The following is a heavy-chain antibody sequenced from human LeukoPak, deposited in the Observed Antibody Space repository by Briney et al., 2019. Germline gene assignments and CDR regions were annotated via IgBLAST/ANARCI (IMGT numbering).Heavy chain of an antibody. CDR2: IYHSGST. CDR3: ARSSQGADYDFWSGGAFDI. Sequence: KASGTLSLTCAVSGGSISSSNWWSWVRQPPGKELEWIGEIYHSGSTNYNPSLKSRVTISVDKSKNQFSLKLSSVTAADTAVYYCARSSQGADYDFWSGGAFDIWGQGTMVTVSS. D-gene: IGHD3-3*01. J-gene: IGHJ3*02. CDR1: GGSISSSNW. V-gene: IGHV4-4*02.